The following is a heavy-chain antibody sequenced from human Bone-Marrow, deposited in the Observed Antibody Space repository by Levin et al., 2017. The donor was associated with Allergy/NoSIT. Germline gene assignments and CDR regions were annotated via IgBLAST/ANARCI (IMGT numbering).Heavy chain of an antibody. CDR1: GFTFSSYA. J-gene: IGHJ5*02. CDR3: AKSPPSYCSSTSCYASGWFDP. CDR2: ISGSGGST. D-gene: IGHD2-2*01. Sequence: PGGSLRLSCAASGFTFSSYAMSWVRQAPGKGLEWVSAISGSGGSTYYADSVKGRFTISRDNSKNTLYLQMNSLRAEDTAVYYCAKSPPSYCSSTSCYASGWFDPWGQGTLVTVSS. V-gene: IGHV3-23*01.